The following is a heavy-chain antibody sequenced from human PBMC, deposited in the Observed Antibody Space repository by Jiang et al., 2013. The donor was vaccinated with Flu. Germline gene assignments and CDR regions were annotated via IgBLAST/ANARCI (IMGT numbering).Heavy chain of an antibody. CDR3: ARGLEAAAGDY. V-gene: IGHV4-38-2*01. CDR2: IYHSGST. CDR1: GYSISSGYY. Sequence: GLVKPSETLSLTCAVSGYSISSGYYWGWIRQPPGKGLEWIGSIYHSGSTYYNPSLKSRVTISVDTSKNQFSLKLSSVTAADTAVYYCARGLEAAAGDYWGQGTLVTVSS. J-gene: IGHJ4*02. D-gene: IGHD6-13*01.